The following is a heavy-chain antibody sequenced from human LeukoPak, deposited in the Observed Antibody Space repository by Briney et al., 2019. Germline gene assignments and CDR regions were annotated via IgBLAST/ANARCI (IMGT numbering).Heavy chain of an antibody. Sequence: GGSLRLSCAASGFPFSSYWMSWVRQAPGKGLEWVANIRHDGSEKLYIDSVKGRFTISRDNAKNSLFLQMNSLRAADAAINYCARDEADPRLVNYRFDFWGQGTLVTVSS. CDR2: IRHDGSEK. J-gene: IGHJ4*02. CDR3: ARDEADPRLVNYRFDF. V-gene: IGHV3-7*01. CDR1: GFPFSSYW. D-gene: IGHD3-22*01.